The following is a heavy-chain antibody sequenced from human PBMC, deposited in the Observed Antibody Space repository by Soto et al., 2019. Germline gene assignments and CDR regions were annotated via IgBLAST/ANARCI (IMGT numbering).Heavy chain of an antibody. D-gene: IGHD1-26*01. Sequence: ASVKVSCKASGYTFTSYAMHWVRQAPGQRLEWMGWINAGNGNTKYSQKIQGRVNITRDTSASTAYMELSSLRSEDTAVYYCARSTGSYYVWFDPWGQGTLVTVSS. CDR2: INAGNGNT. V-gene: IGHV1-3*01. CDR3: ARSTGSYYVWFDP. J-gene: IGHJ5*02. CDR1: GYTFTSYA.